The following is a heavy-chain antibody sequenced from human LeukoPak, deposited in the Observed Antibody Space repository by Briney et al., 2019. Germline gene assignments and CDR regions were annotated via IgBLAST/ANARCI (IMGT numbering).Heavy chain of an antibody. V-gene: IGHV4-34*01. Sequence: PLETLSLTCAVYGGSFSGYYWSWIRQPPGKGLEWIGEINHSGSTNYNPSLKSRVTISVDTSKNQFSLKLSSVTAADTAVYYCARATAPLLYSSSWYRGAFDIWGQGTMVTVSS. CDR1: GGSFSGYY. CDR3: ARATAPLLYSSSWYRGAFDI. J-gene: IGHJ3*02. D-gene: IGHD6-13*01. CDR2: INHSGST.